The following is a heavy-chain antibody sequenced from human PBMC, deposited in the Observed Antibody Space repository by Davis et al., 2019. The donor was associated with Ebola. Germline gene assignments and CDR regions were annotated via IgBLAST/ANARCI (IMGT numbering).Heavy chain of an antibody. Sequence: HTGGSLRLSCAASGFTFGSYLMHWVRQVPGKGLVWVARINKEGDVASHAVFVKGRFTISRDNAKNALYLHMDSLRGDDTAIYYCSRGGNFGSGNYPDFWGQGTLVTVSS. CDR2: INKEGDVA. V-gene: IGHV3-74*01. CDR3: SRGGNFGSGNYPDF. D-gene: IGHD3-10*01. CDR1: GFTFGSYL. J-gene: IGHJ4*02.